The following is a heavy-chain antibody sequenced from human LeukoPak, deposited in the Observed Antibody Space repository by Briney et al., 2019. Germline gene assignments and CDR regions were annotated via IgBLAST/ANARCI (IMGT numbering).Heavy chain of an antibody. D-gene: IGHD1-26*01. CDR2: ISSSAGTI. Sequence: PGGSLGLSCAASGFSFSSYEMNWFRQAPGKGLEWISYISSSAGTIYYADSVKGRFTISRDSAKNSLYLQMNSLGAEDSAVYYCVRKTVGAKNWFDPWGQGTLVTVSS. V-gene: IGHV3-48*03. J-gene: IGHJ5*02. CDR1: GFSFSSYE. CDR3: VRKTVGAKNWFDP.